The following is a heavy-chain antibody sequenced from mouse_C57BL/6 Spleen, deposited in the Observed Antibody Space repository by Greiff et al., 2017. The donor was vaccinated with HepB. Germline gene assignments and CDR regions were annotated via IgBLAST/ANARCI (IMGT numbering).Heavy chain of an antibody. CDR2: INPSTGGT. J-gene: IGHJ3*01. V-gene: IGHV1-42*01. CDR1: GYSFTGYY. Sequence: VQLQQSGPELVKPGASVKISCKASGYSFTGYYMNWVKQSPEKSLEWIGEINPSTGGTTYNQKFKAKATLTVDKSSSTAYMQLKSLTSEDSAVYYCARLNYSNYNAYWGQGTLVTVSA. CDR3: ARLNYSNYNAY. D-gene: IGHD2-5*01.